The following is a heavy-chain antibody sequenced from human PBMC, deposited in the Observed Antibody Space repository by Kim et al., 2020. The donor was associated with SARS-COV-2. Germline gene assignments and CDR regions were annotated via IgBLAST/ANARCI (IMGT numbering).Heavy chain of an antibody. V-gene: IGHV4-59*09. J-gene: IGHJ2*01. CDR3: ARGMGDL. CDR2: YYSGTT. Sequence: YYSGTTNYNPSHKSRVTISVDPSKNQFSLKLSSVTAADTAVYYCARGMGDLWGRGTLVTVSS.